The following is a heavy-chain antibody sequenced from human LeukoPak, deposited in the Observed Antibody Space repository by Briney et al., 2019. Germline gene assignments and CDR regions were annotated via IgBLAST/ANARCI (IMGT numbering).Heavy chain of an antibody. CDR2: IRYDGSNK. CDR1: GFTFSSYG. CDR3: ARDSGERGSGSYLIAY. J-gene: IGHJ4*02. Sequence: PGGSLRLSCAASGFTFSSYGMHWVRQAPGKGLEWVAFIRYDGSNKYYADSVKGRFTISRDNSKNTLYLQMNSLRADDTAVYYCARDSGERGSGSYLIAYWGQGTLVTASS. D-gene: IGHD3-10*01. V-gene: IGHV3-30*02.